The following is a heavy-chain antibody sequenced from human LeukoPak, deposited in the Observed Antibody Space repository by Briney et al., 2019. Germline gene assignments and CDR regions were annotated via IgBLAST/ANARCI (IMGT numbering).Heavy chain of an antibody. Sequence: PGGSLRLSCVASGFSFSSYGMHWVRQAPGKGLEWVAFIRYDGSNKYYTDSVKGRFTIPRDNSKNTLYLQMNSLRVEDTAVYYCAKYYRESSGASPLDYWGQGTRVTVSS. J-gene: IGHJ4*02. V-gene: IGHV3-30*02. D-gene: IGHD3-22*01. CDR3: AKYYRESSGASPLDY. CDR1: GFSFSSYG. CDR2: IRYDGSNK.